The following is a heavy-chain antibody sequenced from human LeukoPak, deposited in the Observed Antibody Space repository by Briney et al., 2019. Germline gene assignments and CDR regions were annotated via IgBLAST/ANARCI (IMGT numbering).Heavy chain of an antibody. J-gene: IGHJ4*02. D-gene: IGHD3-22*01. CDR2: ISAYNGNT. Sequence: ASVKVSCKASGYTFTSYGISWVRQAPGQGLEWMGWISAYNGNTNYAQKLQGRVTMTTDTSTSTAYMELRSLRSDGTAVYYCARDGAYYYDSSGYYQFDYWGQGTLVTVSS. V-gene: IGHV1-18*01. CDR3: ARDGAYYYDSSGYYQFDY. CDR1: GYTFTSYG.